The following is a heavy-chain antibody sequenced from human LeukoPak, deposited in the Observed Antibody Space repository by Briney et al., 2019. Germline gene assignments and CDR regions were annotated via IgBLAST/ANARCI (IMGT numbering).Heavy chain of an antibody. V-gene: IGHV3-33*06. J-gene: IGHJ4*02. D-gene: IGHD3-22*01. CDR3: AKSRGYYYEKSGPADY. CDR1: GFSFSSYG. Sequence: GGSLRLSCAASGFSFSSYGMHWVRQAPGKGLEWVAVIWYDGSIKYYGDSVKGRFTISRDSSKNTLYLQMNSLSAEDTAVYYCAKSRGYYYEKSGPADYWGQGTLVTVSS. CDR2: IWYDGSIK.